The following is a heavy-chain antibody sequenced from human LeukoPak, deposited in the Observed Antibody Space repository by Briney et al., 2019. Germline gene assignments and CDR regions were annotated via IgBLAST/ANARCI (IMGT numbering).Heavy chain of an antibody. CDR1: GFTFDDYA. J-gene: IGHJ4*02. CDR2: LSWNSGTI. CDR3: ARDQTLAVAGAGFDY. D-gene: IGHD6-19*01. Sequence: GGSLRLSCAASGFTFDDYAMHWVRQAPGKGLEWVSGLSWNSGTIAYADSVKGRFTISRDNAKNSLYLQMNSLRPEDTALYYCARDQTLAVAGAGFDYWGQGTLVTVSS. V-gene: IGHV3-9*01.